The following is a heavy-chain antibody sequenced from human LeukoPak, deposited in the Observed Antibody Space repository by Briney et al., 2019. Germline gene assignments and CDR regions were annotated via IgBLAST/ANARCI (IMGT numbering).Heavy chain of an antibody. CDR3: AKDRTTM. V-gene: IGHV3-23*01. D-gene: IGHD4/OR15-4a*01. Sequence: PGGSLRLSCAASGFTFSRYPLSWVRQAPGKGLEWVSAIAISGDTTYYADSVKGRFTISRDNSKNTLYLQMNSLRAEDTAIYYCAKDRTTMWGQGTLVTVSS. CDR2: IAISGDTT. CDR1: GFTFSRYP. J-gene: IGHJ4*02.